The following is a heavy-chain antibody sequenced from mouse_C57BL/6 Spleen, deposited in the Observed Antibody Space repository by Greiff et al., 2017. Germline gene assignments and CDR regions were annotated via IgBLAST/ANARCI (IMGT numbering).Heavy chain of an antibody. Sequence: QVQLQQPGAELVKPGASVKMSCKASGYTFTSYWITWVKQRPGRGLEWIGDIYPGSGSTNYNEKFKSKATLTVDTSSSTAYLQLSSLTSEDSAVYYCARGGNYPDYWGQGTTLTVSS. CDR1: GYTFTSYW. D-gene: IGHD2-1*01. CDR3: ARGGNYPDY. V-gene: IGHV1-55*01. J-gene: IGHJ2*01. CDR2: IYPGSGST.